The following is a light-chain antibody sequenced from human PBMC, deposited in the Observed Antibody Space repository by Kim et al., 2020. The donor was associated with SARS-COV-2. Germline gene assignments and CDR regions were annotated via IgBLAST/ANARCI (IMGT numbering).Light chain of an antibody. V-gene: IGKV1-27*01. J-gene: IGKJ1*01. CDR2: AAS. Sequence: ASVGDRLTITCRASKGISNDLAWYQQKPGKVPKLLIFAASALQSGVPSRFSGSGSGTDFTLTISILQPEDVATYYCQKYNGAPWTFGQGTKVDIK. CDR3: QKYNGAPWT. CDR1: KGISND.